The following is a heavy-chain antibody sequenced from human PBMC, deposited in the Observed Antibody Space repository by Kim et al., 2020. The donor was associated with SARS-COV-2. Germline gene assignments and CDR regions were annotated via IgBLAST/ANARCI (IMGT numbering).Heavy chain of an antibody. CDR3: ARYLGGSGSYYHNYFDY. D-gene: IGHD3-10*01. J-gene: IGHJ4*02. CDR1: GGSISSYY. Sequence: SETLSLTCTVSGGSISSYYWSWIRQPPGKGLEWIGYIYYSGSTNYNPSLKSRVTISVDTSKNQFSLKLSSVTAADTAVYYCARYLGGSGSYYHNYFDYWGQGTLVTVSS. V-gene: IGHV4-59*13. CDR2: IYYSGST.